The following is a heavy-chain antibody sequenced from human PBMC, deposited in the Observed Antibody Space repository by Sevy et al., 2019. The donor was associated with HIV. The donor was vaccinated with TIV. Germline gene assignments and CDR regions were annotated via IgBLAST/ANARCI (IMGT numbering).Heavy chain of an antibody. CDR3: ARERGRKGKNDAFDI. CDR1: GFTVSSNY. CDR2: IYSGGST. Sequence: GGSLRLSCAASGFTVSSNYMSWVRQAPGKGLEWVSVIYSGGSTYYADSVKGRFTISRDNSKNTLYLQMNSLRAEDTAVYYCARERGRKGKNDAFDIWGQGTMVTVSS. V-gene: IGHV3-53*01. J-gene: IGHJ3*02.